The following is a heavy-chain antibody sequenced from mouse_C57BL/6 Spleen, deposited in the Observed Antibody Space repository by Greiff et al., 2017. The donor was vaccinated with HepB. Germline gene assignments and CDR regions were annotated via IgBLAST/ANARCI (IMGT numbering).Heavy chain of an antibody. CDR2: ISDGGSYT. D-gene: IGHD2-4*01. J-gene: IGHJ4*01. CDR3: ARDLNYDYEGTDYYAMDY. Sequence: EVQLMESGGGLVKPGGSLKLSCAASGFTFSSYAMSWVRQTPEKRLEWVATISDGGSYTYYPDNVKGRFTISRENAKKNLYLQMSHLKSEDTAMYYCARDLNYDYEGTDYYAMDYWGQGTSVTVSS. CDR1: GFTFSSYA. V-gene: IGHV5-4*01.